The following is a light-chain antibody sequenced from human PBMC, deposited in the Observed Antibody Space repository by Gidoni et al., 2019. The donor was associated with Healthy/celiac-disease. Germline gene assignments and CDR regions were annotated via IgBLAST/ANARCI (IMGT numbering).Light chain of an antibody. CDR3: NSRDSSGNHHVV. J-gene: IGLJ2*01. Sequence: SSALTQDPAVSVALGLTVRITCQGDSLRSYYASWYPQEPGQAPVLVIYGKNNRPSGIPDRFSGSSSGNTASLTITGAQAEDEADYYCNSRDSSGNHHVVFGGGTKLTVL. CDR1: SLRSYY. CDR2: GKN. V-gene: IGLV3-19*01.